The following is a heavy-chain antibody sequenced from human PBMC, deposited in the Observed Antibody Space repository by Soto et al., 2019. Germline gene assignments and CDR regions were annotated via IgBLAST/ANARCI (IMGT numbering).Heavy chain of an antibody. CDR2: IKQDGSEK. V-gene: IGHV3-7*05. J-gene: IGHJ5*02. Sequence: EVQLVESGGGLVQPGGSLRLSCAASGFTFSSYWMSWVRQAPGKGLEWVANIKQDGSEKYYVESVKGRFTISRDNAKNSLYLQMNSLRAEDTAVYYCARSGPWFGELYFEGNWFDPWGQGTLVTVSS. CDR1: GFTFSSYW. CDR3: ARSGPWFGELYFEGNWFDP. D-gene: IGHD3-10*01.